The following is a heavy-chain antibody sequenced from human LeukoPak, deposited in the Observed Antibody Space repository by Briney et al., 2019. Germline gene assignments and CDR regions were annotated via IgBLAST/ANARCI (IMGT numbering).Heavy chain of an antibody. CDR2: IIPIFGTA. CDR1: GGTFSSYA. D-gene: IGHD2-2*01. V-gene: IGHV1-69*13. CDR3: ARDRGDIVVVRGAFDI. Sequence: SVKVSCKASGGTFSSYAISWVRQAPGEGLEWMGGIIPIFGTANYAQKFQGRVTITADESTSTAHMEPSSLRSEDTAVYYCARDRGDIVVVRGAFDIWGQGTMVTVSS. J-gene: IGHJ3*02.